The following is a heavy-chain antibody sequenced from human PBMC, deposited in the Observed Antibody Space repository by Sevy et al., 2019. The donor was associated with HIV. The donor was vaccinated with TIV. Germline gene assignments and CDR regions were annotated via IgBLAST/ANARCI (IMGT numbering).Heavy chain of an antibody. CDR1: GFTFSSYS. CDR3: AKEGSSWSFDY. D-gene: IGHD6-13*01. CDR2: ISSSSNYI. J-gene: IGHJ4*02. V-gene: IGHV3-21*04. Sequence: GGSLRLSCAVSGFTFSSYSMNWVRQAPGKGLEWVSSISSSSNYIYYADSVKGRFTISRDNSKNTLYLQMNSLRAEDTAVYYCAKEGSSWSFDYWGQGTLVTVSS.